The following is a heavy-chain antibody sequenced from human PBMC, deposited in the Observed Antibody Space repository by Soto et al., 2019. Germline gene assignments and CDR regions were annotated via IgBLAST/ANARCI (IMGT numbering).Heavy chain of an antibody. Sequence: QVQLVQSGAEVKKPGASVKVSCKASGYTFTSYGISWVRQAPGQGLEWMGWISAYNGNTNYAQKLQGRVTMTTDTSTSTAYMERRSLRSDDTAVYYCARDRESGYSGYDWYYWGQGTLVTVSS. J-gene: IGHJ4*02. CDR1: GYTFTSYG. D-gene: IGHD5-12*01. CDR2: ISAYNGNT. V-gene: IGHV1-18*01. CDR3: ARDRESGYSGYDWYY.